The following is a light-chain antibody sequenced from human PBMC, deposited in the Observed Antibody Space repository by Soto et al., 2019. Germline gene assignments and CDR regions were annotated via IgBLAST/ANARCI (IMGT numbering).Light chain of an antibody. CDR1: QSISSS. V-gene: IGKV3-15*01. CDR3: QQYNNWVT. Sequence: IVLTQSPATLSLSPGERATLSCRASQSISSSLAWYQQKPGQAPRLLIYGASTRATGIPARFSGSGSGTEFTLTISSLQSEDFAVYYCQQYNNWVTFGGGTKVDIK. CDR2: GAS. J-gene: IGKJ4*01.